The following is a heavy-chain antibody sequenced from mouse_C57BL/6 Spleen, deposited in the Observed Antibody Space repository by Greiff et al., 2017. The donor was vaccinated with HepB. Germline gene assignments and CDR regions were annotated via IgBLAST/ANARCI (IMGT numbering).Heavy chain of an antibody. CDR1: GYTFTSYW. V-gene: IGHV1-59*01. J-gene: IGHJ2*01. Sequence: QVQLQQPGAELVRPGTSVKLSCKASGYTFTSYWMHWVKQRPGQGLEWIGVIDPSDSYTNYNQKFKGKATLTLDTASSKSYMQLSSLTSEDSAVYYCARLITTVVPFDYWGQGTTLTGAS. CDR2: IDPSDSYT. D-gene: IGHD1-1*01. CDR3: ARLITTVVPFDY.